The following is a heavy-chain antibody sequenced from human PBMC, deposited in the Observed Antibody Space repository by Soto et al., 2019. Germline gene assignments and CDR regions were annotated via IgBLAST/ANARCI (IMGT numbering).Heavy chain of an antibody. CDR3: ARGLYYYDSSGYNGPDVFDI. D-gene: IGHD3-22*01. CDR1: GYTFTSYY. J-gene: IGHJ3*02. CDR2: INPSGGST. Sequence: ASVKVSCNASGYTFTSYYMHWVRQAPGQGLEWMGIINPSGGSTSYAQKFQGRVTMTRDTSTSTVYMELSSLRSEDTAVYYCARGLYYYDSSGYNGPDVFDIWGQGTMVTVSS. V-gene: IGHV1-46*01.